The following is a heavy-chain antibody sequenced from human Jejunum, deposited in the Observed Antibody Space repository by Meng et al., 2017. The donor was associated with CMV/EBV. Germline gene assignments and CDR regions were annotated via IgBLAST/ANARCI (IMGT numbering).Heavy chain of an antibody. CDR2: IYWDDDK. CDR1: GLSSISSGVG. CDR3: AHFVGGYYPSRPDY. D-gene: IGHD1-26*01. V-gene: IGHV2-5*02. J-gene: IGHJ4*02. Sequence: QITLKESCPTLVKPTQTLTLTCALSGLSSISSGVGVGWIRQPPGKALEWLALIYWDDDKRYSPSLRSRLTITKDTSKNEVVLTMTNMDPVDTGTYYCAHFVGGYYPSRPDYWGQGTLVTVSS.